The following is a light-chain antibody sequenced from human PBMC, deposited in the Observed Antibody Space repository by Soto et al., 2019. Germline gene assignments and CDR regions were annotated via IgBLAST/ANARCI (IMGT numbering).Light chain of an antibody. CDR2: EVN. Sequence: QSVLTQPASVSGSPGQSITISCTGTISDVGGYDYVSWYQQHPGTAPKLLISEVNNRPSGVSNRFSGSKSGNTASLTISGLHAEDEDDYFCGSYTSGSTPFVFGTGTQLNVL. V-gene: IGLV2-14*01. CDR3: GSYTSGSTPFV. J-gene: IGLJ7*01. CDR1: ISDVGGYDY.